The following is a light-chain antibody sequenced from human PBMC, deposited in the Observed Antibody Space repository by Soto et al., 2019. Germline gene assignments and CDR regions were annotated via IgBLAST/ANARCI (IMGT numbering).Light chain of an antibody. Sequence: GDRVTVTCRASQSIGAYLNWYQQKPGKEPKLLIYEASRLQSGVPSRFGGSGSGTAGTITIGSLQPDDCETYDCQQSHTIPWTFGQGTKVDI. CDR2: EAS. CDR3: QQSHTIPWT. CDR1: QSIGAY. V-gene: IGKV1-39*01. J-gene: IGKJ1*01.